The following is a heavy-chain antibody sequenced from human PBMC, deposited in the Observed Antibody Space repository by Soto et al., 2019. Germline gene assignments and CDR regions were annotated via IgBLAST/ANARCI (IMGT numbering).Heavy chain of an antibody. CDR1: GGSFSGYY. Sequence: SETLSLTCAVYGGSFSGYYWSWIRQPPGKGLEWIGEINHSGSTNYNPSLKSRVTISVGTSKNQFSLKASDTAMCYCARDYCSGTTCYEFDYWGQGTQVTVSS. J-gene: IGHJ4*02. D-gene: IGHD2-2*01. V-gene: IGHV4-34*01. CDR2: INHSGST. CDR3: ARDYCSGTTCYEFDY.